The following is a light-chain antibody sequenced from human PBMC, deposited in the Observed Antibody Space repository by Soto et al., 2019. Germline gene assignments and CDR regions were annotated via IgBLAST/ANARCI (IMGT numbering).Light chain of an antibody. J-gene: IGKJ1*01. CDR3: QQYYTTPRT. V-gene: IGKV4-1*01. CDR1: QTVLYSSNNKNY. CDR2: WAS. Sequence: DIVMTPSPDSLTVSLGERATINCKSSQTVLYSSNNKNYLAWYQHKPGQPPKLLIYWASTREFGVPDRFSGSGSATDFTLTISSLQAEDVAVYYCQQYYTTPRTFGQGTKVEIK.